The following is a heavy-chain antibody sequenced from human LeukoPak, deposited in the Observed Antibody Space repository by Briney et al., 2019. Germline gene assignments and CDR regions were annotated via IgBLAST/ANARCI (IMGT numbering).Heavy chain of an antibody. CDR1: EFTFSNYA. CDR2: ISGSGGST. J-gene: IGHJ4*02. V-gene: IGHV3-23*01. CDR3: AKITVTYVNDYFDY. D-gene: IGHD4-17*01. Sequence: PGGSLRLSCAASEFTFSNYAMRWVRQAPGKGVEWVAAISGSGGSTYYADSGKGRVTISRDNSNTTLYLQINSLRAEHTALYYCAKITVTYVNDYFDYWGQGTLVTVSS.